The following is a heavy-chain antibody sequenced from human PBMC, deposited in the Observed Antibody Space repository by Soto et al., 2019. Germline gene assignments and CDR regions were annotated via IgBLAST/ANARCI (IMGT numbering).Heavy chain of an antibody. V-gene: IGHV1-2*04. CDR2: INPNSGGT. Sequence: QMQLVQSGAEVKKPGASVKVSCKASGYTFTGYYMHWVRQAPGQGLEWMGWINPNSGGTIYAQKFQGWVTMTRDTSISTAYMELSRLRSDDTAVYYCARDPGYYRGAFDIWGQGTMVTVSS. CDR3: ARDPGYYRGAFDI. J-gene: IGHJ3*02. D-gene: IGHD2-21*01. CDR1: GYTFTGYY.